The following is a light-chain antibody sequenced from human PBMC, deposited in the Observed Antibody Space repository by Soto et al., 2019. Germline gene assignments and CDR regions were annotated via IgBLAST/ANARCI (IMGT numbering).Light chain of an antibody. Sequence: QSVLTQPPSASLPPGQSVTISCTGTKNDIGVYDFVSWYQHHPGKAPRLIIYEVVQRPSGVPDRFSGSKSGNTASLTVSGLQAADEADYFCKSYAGSNTYVFGSGTKVTVL. CDR3: KSYAGSNTYV. J-gene: IGLJ1*01. CDR2: EVV. V-gene: IGLV2-8*01. CDR1: KNDIGVYDF.